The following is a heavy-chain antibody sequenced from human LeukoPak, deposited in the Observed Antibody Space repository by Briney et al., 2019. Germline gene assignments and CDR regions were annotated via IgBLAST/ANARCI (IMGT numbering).Heavy chain of an antibody. Sequence: GGSLRLSCAASGFTFRTYWMHWVRHAPGKGLVWVSRINTEGSSTSYADSVKGRFATSRDNAKNTLYLQMNSLRAEDTAMYYCARDFDRYYFDYWGQGTLVTVSS. CDR2: INTEGSST. CDR3: ARDFDRYYFDY. D-gene: IGHD3-9*01. V-gene: IGHV3-74*01. CDR1: GFTFRTYW. J-gene: IGHJ4*02.